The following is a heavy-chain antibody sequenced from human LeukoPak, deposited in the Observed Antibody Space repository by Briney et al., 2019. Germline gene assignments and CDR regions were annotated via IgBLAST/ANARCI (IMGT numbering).Heavy chain of an antibody. D-gene: IGHD6-19*01. CDR1: GYTFTSYY. J-gene: IGHJ5*02. CDR3: ARAYRAVAGPFDP. Sequence: GASVKVSCKASGYTFTSYYMHWVRQAPGQGLEWMGIINPSGGSTSYAQKFQGRVTMTRDTSTSTVYMELSSLRSEDTVVYYCARAYRAVAGPFDPWGQGTLVTVSS. V-gene: IGHV1-46*01. CDR2: INPSGGST.